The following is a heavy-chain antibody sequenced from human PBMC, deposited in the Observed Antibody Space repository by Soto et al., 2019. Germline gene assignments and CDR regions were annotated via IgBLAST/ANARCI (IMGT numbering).Heavy chain of an antibody. CDR2: IKSRADGETK. Sequence: EMHLVDSGGGLVKPGGSLRLSCAASGFTFSHAWMSWVRQAPGKGLEWVGRIKSRADGETKDYGAPVRGRFTISRDDSKNTVYLQMSSLKTEDTAIDYCTVRKRRDQYGSCGYGFGPWGAGTLGTVSS. V-gene: IGHV3-15*01. D-gene: IGHD6-6*01. CDR1: GFTFSHAW. CDR3: TVRKRRDQYGSCGYGFGP. J-gene: IGHJ5*02.